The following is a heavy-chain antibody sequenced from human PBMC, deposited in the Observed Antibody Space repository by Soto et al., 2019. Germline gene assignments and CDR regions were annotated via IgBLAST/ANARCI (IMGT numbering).Heavy chain of an antibody. CDR2: IDPSDSYT. D-gene: IGHD1-1*01. CDR1: GYRFTDYW. J-gene: IGHJ3*02. V-gene: IGHV5-10-1*01. CDR3: ARAADGLESWNDCGDGFDI. Sequence: GASLKISCHGSGYRFTDYWITWVRQMHGRGLEWMGRIDPSDSYTYYSPSFKGNVTISVDKSISTAYLQWSRLKASATAIYYCARAADGLESWNDCGDGFDIWCQGAMVTVSS.